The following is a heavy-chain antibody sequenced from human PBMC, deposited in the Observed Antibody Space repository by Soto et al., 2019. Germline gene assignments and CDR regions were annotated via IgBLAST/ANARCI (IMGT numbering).Heavy chain of an antibody. J-gene: IGHJ4*02. CDR3: ARGVVSTGYFDY. CDR2: SRDKVHSHTT. V-gene: IGHV3-72*01. Sequence: EVQLAESGGGLVQPGGSLRLSCAASGFTFSDHYMDWVRQAPGKGREWVGRSRDKVHSHTTEYAASVKGRFTISRGDSENSLYLQMNSLKTEDTAVYYWARGVVSTGYFDYWGQGTLVTVSS. D-gene: IGHD5-12*01. CDR1: GFTFSDHY.